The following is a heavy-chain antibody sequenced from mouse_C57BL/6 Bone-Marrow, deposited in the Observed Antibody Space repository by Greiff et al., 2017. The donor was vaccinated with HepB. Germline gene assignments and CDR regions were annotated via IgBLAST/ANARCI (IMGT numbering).Heavy chain of an antibody. Sequence: EVQLQQSGPELVKPGASVKISCKASGYTFTDYYMNWVKQSHGKSLEWIGDINPNNGGTSYNQKFKGKATLTVDKSSSTAYMELRSLTSEDSAVYYWAPYDSLYYYAMDYWGQGTSVTVSS. CDR3: APYDSLYYYAMDY. CDR2: INPNNGGT. CDR1: GYTFTDYY. D-gene: IGHD2-4*01. J-gene: IGHJ4*01. V-gene: IGHV1-26*01.